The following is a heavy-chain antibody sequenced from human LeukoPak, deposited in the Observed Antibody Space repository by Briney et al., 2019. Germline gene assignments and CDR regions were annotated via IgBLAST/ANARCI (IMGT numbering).Heavy chain of an antibody. CDR2: ISASDGST. Sequence: GGSLRLSCAASEFTFSNYAMSWVRQAPGKGLEWVSSISASDGSTYYADSVKGRFTVSRDNSKNTLYLHMNSLRAEDTAVYYCAKARLAATGTHFDYWGQETLVTVSS. CDR3: AKARLAATGTHFDY. V-gene: IGHV3-23*01. J-gene: IGHJ4*02. D-gene: IGHD6-13*01. CDR1: EFTFSNYA.